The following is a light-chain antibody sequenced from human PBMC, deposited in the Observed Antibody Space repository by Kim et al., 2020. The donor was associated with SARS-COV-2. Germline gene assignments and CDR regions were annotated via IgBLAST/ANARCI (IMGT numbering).Light chain of an antibody. CDR3: QQSYSTPT. CDR1: QSISSY. V-gene: IGKV1-39*01. Sequence: SASVGDRVTITCRASQSISSYLNWYQQKPGKAPKLLIYAASSLQSGVPSRFSGGGSGTDFTRTISSLQPEDFATYYGQQSYSTPTFGGGTKVDIK. CDR2: AAS. J-gene: IGKJ4*01.